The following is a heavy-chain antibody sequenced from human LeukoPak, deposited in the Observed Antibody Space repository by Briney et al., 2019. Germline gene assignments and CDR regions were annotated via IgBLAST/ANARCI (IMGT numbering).Heavy chain of an antibody. CDR1: GFIFSSYS. J-gene: IGHJ6*02. D-gene: IGHD6-13*01. Sequence: GGSLRLSCAASGFIFSSYSMSWVRKAPGKGLEWVSVITGSGGNTYYADSVKGRFTISKDNSKNTVYLQMSSLRVDDTAVYYCAKAASSSWPSYYYGMDVWGQGTTVTVSS. V-gene: IGHV3-23*01. CDR2: ITGSGGNT. CDR3: AKAASSSWPSYYYGMDV.